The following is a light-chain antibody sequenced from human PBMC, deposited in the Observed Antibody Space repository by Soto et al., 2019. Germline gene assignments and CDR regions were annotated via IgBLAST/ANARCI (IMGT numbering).Light chain of an antibody. J-gene: IGLJ2*01. CDR3: SSYASSNNFV. CDR2: EVS. Sequence: QTVVTQPPSASGSPGQSVTISCTGTSSDVGAYNYVSWYQQHPGKAPKLMIYEVSKRPSGVPDRFSGSKSGNTASLTVSGLQAEDEADYYCSSYASSNNFVFGGGTKLTVL. V-gene: IGLV2-8*01. CDR1: SSDVGAYNY.